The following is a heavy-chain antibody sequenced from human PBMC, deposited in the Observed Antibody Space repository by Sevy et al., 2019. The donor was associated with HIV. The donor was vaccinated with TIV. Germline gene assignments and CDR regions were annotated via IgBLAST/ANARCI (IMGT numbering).Heavy chain of an antibody. CDR3: ARDGGTVTTAGYFDY. CDR2: IYHTGSS. D-gene: IGHD4-17*01. V-gene: IGHV4-30-2*06. Sequence: SETLSLTCAVSGGSISTGANSWNWIRQSPGKGLEWIGYIYHTGSSYYNPSLKSRVTISVDRSKNQFSLKLNSLTAADTAVYYCARDGGTVTTAGYFDYWGQGTLVTVSS. CDR1: GGSISTGANS. J-gene: IGHJ4*02.